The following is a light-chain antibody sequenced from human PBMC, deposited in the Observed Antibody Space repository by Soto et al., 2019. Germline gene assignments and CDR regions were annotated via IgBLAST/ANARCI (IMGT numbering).Light chain of an antibody. CDR2: DND. J-gene: IGLJ2*01. V-gene: IGLV1-51*01. Sequence: QSVLTQPPSVSAAPGQKVTISCSGSSSNIGRNYVSWYQHLPGTAPKLLIYDNDKRPSGIPDRFSGSKSGTSATLGITGLQTGDEADYYCGAWDNSLSVVVFGGGTKLTVL. CDR1: SSNIGRNY. CDR3: GAWDNSLSVVV.